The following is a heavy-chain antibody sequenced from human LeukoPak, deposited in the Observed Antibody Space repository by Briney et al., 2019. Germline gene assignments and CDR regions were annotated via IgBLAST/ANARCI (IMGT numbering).Heavy chain of an antibody. V-gene: IGHV3-48*04. CDR1: RFTFSTYS. Sequence: GGSLRLSCAASRFTFSTYSMHWVRQAPGKGLEWVSYISSTSSPIFYADSVKGRFTISRDNAKNSLYLQMNSLRVEDTAVYYCARDVGIPYGSGFDYWGQGTLVTVRS. CDR3: ARDVGIPYGSGFDY. CDR2: ISSTSSPI. D-gene: IGHD3-10*01. J-gene: IGHJ4*02.